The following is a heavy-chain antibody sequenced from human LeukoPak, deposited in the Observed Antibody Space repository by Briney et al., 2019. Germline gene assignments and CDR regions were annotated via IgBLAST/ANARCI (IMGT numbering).Heavy chain of an antibody. CDR2: ISGSGTTI. Sequence: GGSLRLSCAASGLSFSSFAMSWIRQAPGKGLEWLSYISGSGTTIYYADSVKGRFTFSRDNAKNSLYLQMTSLRADDTAMYYCAGSWTSLDAFDIWGQGTMVTVSS. V-gene: IGHV3-11*01. J-gene: IGHJ3*02. CDR3: AGSWTSLDAFDI. D-gene: IGHD3/OR15-3a*01. CDR1: GLSFSSFA.